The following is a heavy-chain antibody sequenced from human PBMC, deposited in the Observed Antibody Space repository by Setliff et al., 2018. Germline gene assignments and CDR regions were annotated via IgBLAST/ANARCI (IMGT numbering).Heavy chain of an antibody. CDR3: ARVLFHCSSTSCYLDAFDI. D-gene: IGHD2-2*01. CDR2: IIPIFGTA. V-gene: IGHV1-69*06. Sequence: ASVKVSCKASGGTFSSYDISWVRQAPGQGLEWMGRIIPIFGTANYAQKFQGRVTITADKSTSTAYMELSRLRSEDTAVYYCARVLFHCSSTSCYLDAFDIWGQGTMVTVSS. CDR1: GGTFSSYD. J-gene: IGHJ3*02.